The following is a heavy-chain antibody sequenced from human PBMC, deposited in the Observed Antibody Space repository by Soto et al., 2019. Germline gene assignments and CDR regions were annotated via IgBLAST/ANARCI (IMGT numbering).Heavy chain of an antibody. CDR3: ARSIVVVTADDY. CDR2: MNPNSGNT. J-gene: IGHJ4*02. Sequence: ASLKVSCKSSGYPFTSYDINWVRQATGQGLEWMGWMNPNSGNTGYAQKFQGRVTMTRNTSISTAYMELSSLRSEDTAVYYCARSIVVVTADDYWGQGTLVTVSS. D-gene: IGHD2-21*02. V-gene: IGHV1-8*01. CDR1: GYPFTSYD.